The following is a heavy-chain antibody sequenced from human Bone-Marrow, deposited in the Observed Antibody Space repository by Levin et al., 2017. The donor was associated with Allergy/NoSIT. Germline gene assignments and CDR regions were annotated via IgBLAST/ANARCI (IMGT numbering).Heavy chain of an antibody. CDR2: VYYSGGT. CDR3: ARGPAVASTLDY. J-gene: IGHJ4*02. CDR1: GGSLRSRSYY. Sequence: SQTLSLTCTVSGGSLRSRSYYWGWVRQTPGKGLECIGTVYYSGGTYYNPSLKTRVTISIDTSNNQFSLKLSSVTAADTAVYYCARGPAVASTLDYWGQGALVTVSS. D-gene: IGHD6-19*01. V-gene: IGHV4-39*07.